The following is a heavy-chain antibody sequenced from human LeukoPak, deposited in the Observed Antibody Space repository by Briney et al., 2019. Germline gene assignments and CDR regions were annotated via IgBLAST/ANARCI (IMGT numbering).Heavy chain of an antibody. D-gene: IGHD6-6*01. CDR3: ARGGRSGPYSSSYGNFDY. V-gene: IGHV4-34*01. J-gene: IGHJ4*02. Sequence: KASETLSLXCAVYGGSFSGYYWSWIRQPPGKGLEWIGEINHSGSTNYNPSLKSRVTISVDTSKNQFSLKLSSVTAADTAVYYCARGGRSGPYSSSYGNFDYWGQGTLVTVSS. CDR2: INHSGST. CDR1: GGSFSGYY.